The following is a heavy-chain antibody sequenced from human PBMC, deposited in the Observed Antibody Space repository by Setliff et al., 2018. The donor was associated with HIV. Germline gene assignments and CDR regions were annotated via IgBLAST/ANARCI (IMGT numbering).Heavy chain of an antibody. Sequence: SETLSLTCSVSGGSTTSGGYYWSWIRQHPGKGLEYIGYIYYSGSTYYNPSLKSRITISLDTSKRQFSLTMTSVTAADTAVYYCARGLSSQTYWGTRPLGLDYWGQGSLVTVSS. D-gene: IGHD2-2*01. CDR2: IYYSGST. CDR3: ARGLSSQTYWGTRPLGLDY. CDR1: GGSTTSGGYY. V-gene: IGHV4-30-4*01. J-gene: IGHJ4*01.